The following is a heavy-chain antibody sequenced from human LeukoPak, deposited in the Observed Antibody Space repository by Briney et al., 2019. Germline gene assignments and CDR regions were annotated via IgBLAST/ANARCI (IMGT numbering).Heavy chain of an antibody. V-gene: IGHV4-34*01. CDR2: INHSGST. CDR3: ARDLGTVLEK. CDR1: GGSFSGYY. D-gene: IGHD5-24*01. J-gene: IGHJ4*02. Sequence: PSETLSLTCAVYGGSFSGYYWSWIRQPPGKGLEWIGEINHSGSTNYNPSLKSRVTISVDTSKNQFSLKLSSVTAADTAVYYCARDLGTVLEKWGQGTLVTVSS.